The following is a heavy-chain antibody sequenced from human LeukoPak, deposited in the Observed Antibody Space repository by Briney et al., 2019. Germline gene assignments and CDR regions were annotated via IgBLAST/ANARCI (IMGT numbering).Heavy chain of an antibody. CDR1: GFTFSSYD. D-gene: IGHD4-11*01. Sequence: GGSLRLSCAASGFTFSSYDMHWVRQAPGKGLEWVSAIGTAGDTYYPGSVKGRFTISRENAKNSLYLQMNSLRAGGTAVYYCARGASTAFDYWGQGTLVTVSS. V-gene: IGHV3-13*01. CDR3: ARGASTAFDY. J-gene: IGHJ4*02. CDR2: IGTAGDT.